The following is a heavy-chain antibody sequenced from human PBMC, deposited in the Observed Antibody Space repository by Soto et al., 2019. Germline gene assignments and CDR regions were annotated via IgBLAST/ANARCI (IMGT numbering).Heavy chain of an antibody. J-gene: IGHJ3*02. Sequence: QLHLVQSGAVVKKPGASVTVSCSASGYPVTAYYMHWVRQAPGRGLEWMGGINPATGAAKYTQTFQGRVTMTWDTSTSTVFMELSGLTSEVTAVFYCARGGGVGVAGSAAFDMWGQGTLVTVSS. CDR1: GYPVTAYY. D-gene: IGHD3-3*01. CDR2: INPATGAA. V-gene: IGHV1-2*02. CDR3: ARGGGVGVAGSAAFDM.